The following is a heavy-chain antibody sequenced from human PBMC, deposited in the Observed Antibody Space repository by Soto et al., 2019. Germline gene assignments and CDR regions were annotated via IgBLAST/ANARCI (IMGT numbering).Heavy chain of an antibody. D-gene: IGHD3-10*01. V-gene: IGHV4-59*01. Sequence: SETLSLTCTVSGGSISSYYWSWIRQPPGKGLEWIGYIHYSGSTKYNPSLKSRVTISVDTSKNQFSLKLSSVTAADTAVYYCARDRGGVASNWIDPSGQGTLVTVSS. CDR1: GGSISSYY. CDR2: IHYSGST. J-gene: IGHJ5*02. CDR3: ARDRGGVASNWIDP.